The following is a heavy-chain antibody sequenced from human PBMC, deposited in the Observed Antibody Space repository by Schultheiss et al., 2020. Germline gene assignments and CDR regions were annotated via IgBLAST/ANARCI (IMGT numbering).Heavy chain of an antibody. Sequence: GGSLRLSCAASGFTFSAYGMHWVRQAPGKGLEWVAVIWYDGSNKYYADSVKGRFTISRDNSKNTLYLQMNSLRAEDTAVYYCARGYSSSWYIHYYWGQGTLVTVSS. CDR3: ARGYSSSWYIHYY. CDR1: GFTFSAYG. D-gene: IGHD6-13*01. V-gene: IGHV3-33*01. CDR2: IWYDGSNK. J-gene: IGHJ4*02.